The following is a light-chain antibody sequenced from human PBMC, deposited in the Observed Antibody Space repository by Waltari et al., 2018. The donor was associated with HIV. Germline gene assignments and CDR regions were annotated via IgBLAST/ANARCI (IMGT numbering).Light chain of an antibody. V-gene: IGLV2-14*01. CDR1: SLDIGLSDF. J-gene: IGLJ3*02. Sequence: QSALTQPASMSGSPGPSITISCPGSSLDIGLSDFVSRYKHLPNTAPPAIIYGVNRRPRGVSSRLSASKTVDVASMTISGHQPEDEAEYYCTSHTPTRMLLFGGGTRLTV. CDR3: TSHTPTRMLL. CDR2: GVN.